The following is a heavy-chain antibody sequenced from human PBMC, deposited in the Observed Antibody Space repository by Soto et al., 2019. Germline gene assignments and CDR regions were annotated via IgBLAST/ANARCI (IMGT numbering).Heavy chain of an antibody. V-gene: IGHV4-61*01. Sequence: KLPETLSLTCTVSGGSVSSGRYYWSWSRQPPGKGLEWIGCIYYSGRTSYNASLKSRVTISVDTSKNQFSLKLSSVTAADTAMYYCARDPGYYFDYWGQGTLVTVSS. CDR1: GGSVSSGRYY. CDR2: IYYSGRT. J-gene: IGHJ4*02. CDR3: ARDPGYYFDY.